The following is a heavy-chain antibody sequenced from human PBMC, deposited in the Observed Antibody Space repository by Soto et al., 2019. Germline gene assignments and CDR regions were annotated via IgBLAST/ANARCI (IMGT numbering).Heavy chain of an antibody. CDR1: GFTFRSNG. CDR2: TSYDGSEK. V-gene: IGHV3-30*18. CDR3: AKDGGDSSGWPGGMDV. J-gene: IGHJ6*02. D-gene: IGHD6-19*01. Sequence: QVQLVESGGGVVQPGRSLRLSCAASGFTFRSNGMHWVRQAPGKGLQWVAATSYDGSEKYYAASVKGRFTISRDNSENTLSLQMNSLRAEDTAVYYCAKDGGDSSGWPGGMDVWGQGTTVIVSS.